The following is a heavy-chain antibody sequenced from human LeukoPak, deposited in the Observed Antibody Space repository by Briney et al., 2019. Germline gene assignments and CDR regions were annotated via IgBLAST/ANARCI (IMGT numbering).Heavy chain of an antibody. CDR1: GYTLTDYY. D-gene: IGHD3-22*01. J-gene: IGHJ4*02. Sequence: ASVKVSCKASGYTLTDYYMHWVRQAPGQGLEWMGRINPNSGGTNYAQKFQGRVTMTRDTSISTVYMELSRLRSDDTAVYSCARVGYYESSGYYEYWGQGTLVTVSS. V-gene: IGHV1-2*06. CDR3: ARVGYYESSGYYEY. CDR2: INPNSGGT.